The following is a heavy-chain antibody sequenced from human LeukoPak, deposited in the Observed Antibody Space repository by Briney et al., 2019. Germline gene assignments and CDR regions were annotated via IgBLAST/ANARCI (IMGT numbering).Heavy chain of an antibody. Sequence: PGESLRLSCAASGFTFGDFYMTWMRQAPGKGLECVSYMSGSGDNIHYADSLKGRFSISRDNTKNLPYLQMTGLSADDTAVYYCARGQSAGLPFDYWGQGTLVTVSS. D-gene: IGHD6-13*01. V-gene: IGHV3-11*01. CDR3: ARGQSAGLPFDY. J-gene: IGHJ4*02. CDR1: GFTFGDFY. CDR2: MSGSGDNI.